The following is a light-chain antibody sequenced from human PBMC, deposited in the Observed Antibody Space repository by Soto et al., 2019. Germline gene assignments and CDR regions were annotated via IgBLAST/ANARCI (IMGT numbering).Light chain of an antibody. Sequence: QSALTQPPSVSGSPGQSVTISCTGTSSDVGSYNRVSWYHQPPGTAPRLMIYEVSSRPSGVPGRFSGSKSGNTASLTISGLQPEDEGDYYCSLYTSSSTLVFGGGTKLTVL. CDR2: EVS. CDR3: SLYTSSSTLV. V-gene: IGLV2-18*01. J-gene: IGLJ3*02. CDR1: SSDVGSYNR.